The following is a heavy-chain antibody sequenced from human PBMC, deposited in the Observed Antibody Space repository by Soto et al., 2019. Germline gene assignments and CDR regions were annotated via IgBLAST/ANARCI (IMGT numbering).Heavy chain of an antibody. CDR2: IRVSDGLI. J-gene: IGHJ4*02. D-gene: IGHD1-7*01. CDR3: ARDANYEPDY. V-gene: IGHV1-18*01. Sequence: QVYLVQSGGEVKKPGASVKVSCKTSGYTFTSYGISWVRQAPGQGLEWVGWIRVSDGLIKYAERMEGRVTVTIDSTTSSGQKELRGLRPDGTGVYYCARDANYEPDYWGQGTLVTVSS. CDR1: GYTFTSYG.